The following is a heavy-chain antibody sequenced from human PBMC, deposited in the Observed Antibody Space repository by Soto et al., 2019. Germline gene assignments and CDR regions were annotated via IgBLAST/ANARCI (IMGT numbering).Heavy chain of an antibody. Sequence: GGSLRLSCAASGFTFSTYAMSWVRQAPGKGLEWVANIKQDGSEKYYVDSVKGRFTISRDNAKNSLYLQMNSLRAEDTAVYYCARGSEVVAATDAFEIWGQGTMVTVSS. CDR3: ARGSEVVAATDAFEI. D-gene: IGHD2-15*01. CDR2: IKQDGSEK. V-gene: IGHV3-7*01. J-gene: IGHJ3*02. CDR1: GFTFSTYA.